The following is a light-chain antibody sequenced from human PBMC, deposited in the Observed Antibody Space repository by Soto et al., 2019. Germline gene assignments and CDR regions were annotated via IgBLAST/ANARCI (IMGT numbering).Light chain of an antibody. Sequence: DLVMTQSPLSLPVTPGEPASISCRSSQSLLHSNGYNYLDWYLQKPGQSPQLLIYLGSNRAFRVADSIRGSGSGTDFTLKSSREEVKDVGVYYCMQALQTPLTFGPGTKVDIK. J-gene: IGKJ3*01. CDR1: QSLLHSNGYNY. CDR2: LGS. V-gene: IGKV2-28*01. CDR3: MQALQTPLT.